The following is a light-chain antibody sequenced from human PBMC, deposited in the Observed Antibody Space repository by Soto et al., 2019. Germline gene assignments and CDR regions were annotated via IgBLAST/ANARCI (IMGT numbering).Light chain of an antibody. CDR1: QGISRW. V-gene: IGKV1-12*01. CDR2: TAS. J-gene: IGKJ4*02. Sequence: DIQMTQSPSSLSASVGDRVTITCRASQGISRWLAWYQQKPGKAPKLLIYTASSLQSGVPSRFSGSGSGTEFTLTISSLQPEDFATYYCQQANNFPLTFGEGTKVEIK. CDR3: QQANNFPLT.